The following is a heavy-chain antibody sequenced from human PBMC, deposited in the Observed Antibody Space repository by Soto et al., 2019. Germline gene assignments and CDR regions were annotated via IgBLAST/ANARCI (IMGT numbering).Heavy chain of an antibody. Sequence: ASVKVSCKASGYTFTSYAMHWVRQAPGQRLEWMGWINAGNGNTKYSQKFQGRVTITRDTSASTAYMELSSLRSEDTAVYYCARVGGARGVYYYYYYGMDVWGQGTTVTVSS. D-gene: IGHD3-16*01. CDR2: INAGNGNT. CDR1: GYTFTSYA. CDR3: ARVGGARGVYYYYYYGMDV. V-gene: IGHV1-3*01. J-gene: IGHJ6*02.